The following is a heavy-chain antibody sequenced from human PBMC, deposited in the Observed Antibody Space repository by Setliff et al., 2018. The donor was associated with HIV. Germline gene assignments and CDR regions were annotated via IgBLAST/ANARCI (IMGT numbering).Heavy chain of an antibody. J-gene: IGHJ4*02. Sequence: SETLSLTCTVSGGSVRSLSYYWGWIRQPPGKGLEWIGSIYYSGSTYYNPSLKSRVTISVDTSKNQFSLKLSSVTAADTAVYYCASANNFWSGYPPVWGQGTLVTVSS. CDR2: IYYSGST. CDR1: GGSVRSLSYY. CDR3: ASANNFWSGYPPV. D-gene: IGHD3-3*01. V-gene: IGHV4-39*01.